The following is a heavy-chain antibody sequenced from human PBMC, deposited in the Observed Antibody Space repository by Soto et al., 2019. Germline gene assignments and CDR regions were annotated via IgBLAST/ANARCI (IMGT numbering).Heavy chain of an antibody. Sequence: QVQLVQSGAEVKKPGSSVKVSCKASGVTFSSYAISWVRQAPGQGLAWMGGIMPIFGTGNYAQKFQGRVTITAAESTSTAYMELSRLRSGDTAVYYCARESPPPSGSYGGGYWGQGTLVTVSS. J-gene: IGHJ4*02. CDR2: IMPIFGTG. V-gene: IGHV1-69*01. D-gene: IGHD1-26*01. CDR1: GVTFSSYA. CDR3: ARESPPPSGSYGGGY.